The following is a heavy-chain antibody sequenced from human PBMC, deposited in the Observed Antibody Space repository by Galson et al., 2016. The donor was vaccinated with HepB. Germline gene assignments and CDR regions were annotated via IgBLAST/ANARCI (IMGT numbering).Heavy chain of an antibody. J-gene: IGHJ6*02. D-gene: IGHD5-18*01. Sequence: SLRLSCATTEIDFTDAWMSWVRQAPGKGLEWVGRIKSKGHGETTDYAAPVEDRFTISRDDSKNTLYLQMNSPKTEDTAVYYCTRDQGGYRFYGMDIWGQGTTVTVSS. CDR1: EIDFTDAW. V-gene: IGHV3-15*01. CDR2: IKSKGHGETT. CDR3: TRDQGGYRFYGMDI.